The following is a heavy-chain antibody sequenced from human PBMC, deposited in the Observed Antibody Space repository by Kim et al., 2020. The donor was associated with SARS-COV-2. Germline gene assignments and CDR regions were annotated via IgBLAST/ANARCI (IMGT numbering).Heavy chain of an antibody. CDR2: ISYDGSNE. CDR3: ARSDHSSSWRDYYYGMDV. V-gene: IGHV3-30*04. D-gene: IGHD6-13*01. J-gene: IGHJ6*02. CDR1: GFTFSSYA. Sequence: GGSLRLSCAASGFTFSSYAMHWVRQAPGKGLEWVAFISYDGSNEYYADSVKGRFTISRDNSKNTLYLQMNSLRAEDTALYYCARSDHSSSWRDYYYGMDVWGQGTTVTVSS.